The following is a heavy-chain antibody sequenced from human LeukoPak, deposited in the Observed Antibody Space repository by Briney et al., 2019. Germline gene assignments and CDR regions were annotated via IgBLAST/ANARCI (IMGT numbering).Heavy chain of an antibody. J-gene: IGHJ3*02. CDR1: GGTLNSYV. CDR2: IIPISGTT. CDR3: ARDPYSSDAFDI. Sequence: SVKVSCKASGGTLNSYVISWVRQAPGQGLEWMGGIIPISGTTNYAQKFQGRVTITADKSTSTAYMELSRLRSDDTAVYYCARDPYSSDAFDIWGQGTMVTVSS. D-gene: IGHD6-13*01. V-gene: IGHV1-69*06.